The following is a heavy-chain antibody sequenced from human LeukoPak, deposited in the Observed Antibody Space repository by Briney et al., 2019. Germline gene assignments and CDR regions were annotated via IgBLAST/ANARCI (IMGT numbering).Heavy chain of an antibody. V-gene: IGHV3-30*04. CDR2: IGYDGVNK. CDR1: GFTFSSYP. D-gene: IGHD6-13*01. Sequence: PGGSLRLSCTASGFTFSSYPMHWVRQAPGKGLEWVAVIGYDGVNKFYTDSVKGRFTISRDNAKNSLYLQMNSLRAEDTAVYYCASGGGIAAAGNLDYWGQGTLVTVSS. J-gene: IGHJ4*02. CDR3: ASGGGIAAAGNLDY.